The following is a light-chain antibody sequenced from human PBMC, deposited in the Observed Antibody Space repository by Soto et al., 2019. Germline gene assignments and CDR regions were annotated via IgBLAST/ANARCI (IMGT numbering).Light chain of an antibody. J-gene: IGKJ3*01. V-gene: IGKV1-39*01. CDR2: DAS. Sequence: DIQMTQSPSSLSASVGDRVTITCRASQSISTYLNWYQKKPGKAPNLLIYDASRLQSGVPSRFSGSGSGTDFTLTISSLQPEDFATYYCQQSYRTPLTFGPGTKVDIK. CDR1: QSISTY. CDR3: QQSYRTPLT.